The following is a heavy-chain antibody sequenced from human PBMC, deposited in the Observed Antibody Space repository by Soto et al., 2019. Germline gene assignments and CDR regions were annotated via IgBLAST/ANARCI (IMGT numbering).Heavy chain of an antibody. J-gene: IGHJ5*02. CDR2: IYYSGST. Sequence: QVQLQESGPGLEKPSQTLSLTCTVSGGSISSGGYYWSWIRQHPGKGLEWIGYIYYSGSTYYNPSLRSRVTISVDTSKNQFSLKLSSVTAADTAVYYCARAKTITRNWFDPWGQGTLVTVSS. D-gene: IGHD3-10*01. V-gene: IGHV4-31*03. CDR3: ARAKTITRNWFDP. CDR1: GGSISSGGYY.